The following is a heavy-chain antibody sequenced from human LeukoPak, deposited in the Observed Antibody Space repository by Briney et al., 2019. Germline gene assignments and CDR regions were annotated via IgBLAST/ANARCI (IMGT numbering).Heavy chain of an antibody. D-gene: IGHD6-6*01. V-gene: IGHV1-69*05. CDR1: GGTFSSYS. CDR2: IIPTVRTA. Sequence: SVKVSCKASGGTFSSYSIIWVLQPPAQGLGGMGGIIPTVRTANDAQKFQGRVTITTDESTSPAYMELSSLRSEDTGVYYCARDYPGSSGYMDVWGKGTTVTVSS. J-gene: IGHJ6*03. CDR3: ARDYPGSSGYMDV.